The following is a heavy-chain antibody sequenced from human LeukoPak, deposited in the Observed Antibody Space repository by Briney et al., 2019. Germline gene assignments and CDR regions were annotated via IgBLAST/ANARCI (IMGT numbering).Heavy chain of an antibody. CDR1: GFTFDDYA. CDR3: AREASYCSGGSCYPMGAFDI. J-gene: IGHJ3*02. CDR2: IYRCGST. Sequence: GGSLRLSCAASGFTFDDYAMHWVRQAPGKGLEWVSVIYRCGSTYYADSVKGRFTISRDNSKNTLYLQMNSLRAEDTAVYYCAREASYCSGGSCYPMGAFDIWGQGTMATVSS. D-gene: IGHD2-15*01. V-gene: IGHV3-66*01.